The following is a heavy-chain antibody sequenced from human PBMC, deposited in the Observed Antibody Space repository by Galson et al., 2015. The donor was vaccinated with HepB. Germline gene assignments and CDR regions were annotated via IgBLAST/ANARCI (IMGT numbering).Heavy chain of an antibody. J-gene: IGHJ3*02. D-gene: IGHD2-21*02. CDR1: GGTFSNFA. Sequence: SVKVSCKASGGTFSNFAISWVRQAPGQGLEWMGQIIPIFGIANYPQKFRGTVTITADESTSTAYMELSSLRSEDTAVYHCARGVMTPVVNAFDIWGQGTMVTVSS. CDR2: IIPIFGIA. CDR3: ARGVMTPVVNAFDI. V-gene: IGHV1-69*13.